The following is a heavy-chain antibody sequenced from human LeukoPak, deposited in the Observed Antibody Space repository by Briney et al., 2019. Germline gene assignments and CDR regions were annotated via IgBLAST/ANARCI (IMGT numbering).Heavy chain of an antibody. CDR2: ISGSGGST. Sequence: ISGSGGSTYYADSVKGRFTISRDNSKNTLYLQMNSLRAEDTAVYYCAKGPGRDGYNFVFDYWGQGTLVTVSS. D-gene: IGHD5-24*01. J-gene: IGHJ4*02. CDR3: AKGPGRDGYNFVFDY. V-gene: IGHV3-23*01.